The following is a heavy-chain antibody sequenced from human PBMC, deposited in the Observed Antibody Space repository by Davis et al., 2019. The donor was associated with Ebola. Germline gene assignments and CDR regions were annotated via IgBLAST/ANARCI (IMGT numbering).Heavy chain of an antibody. CDR1: GFTFSSYA. V-gene: IGHV3-15*01. CDR2: IKSKTDGGTT. Sequence: GESLKISCAASGFTFSSYAMSWVRQAPGKGLEWVGRIKSKTDGGTTDYAAPVKGRFTISRDDSKNTLYLQMNSLKTEDTAVYYCTTGSVAGTFFDYWGQGTLVTVSS. D-gene: IGHD6-19*01. CDR3: TTGSVAGTFFDY. J-gene: IGHJ4*02.